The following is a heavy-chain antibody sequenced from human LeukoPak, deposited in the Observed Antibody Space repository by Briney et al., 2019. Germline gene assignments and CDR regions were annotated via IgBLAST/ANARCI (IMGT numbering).Heavy chain of an antibody. CDR2: IYPGDSDT. Sequence: GESLKISCKGSGYSSTSYWIGWVRQMPGKGLAWMGIIYPGDSDTRYSPSFQGQVTISADKSISTAYLQWSSLKASDTAMYYCARRIVGATTSDYYYYMDVWGKGTTVTVSS. CDR3: ARRIVGATTSDYYYYMDV. D-gene: IGHD1-26*01. J-gene: IGHJ6*03. CDR1: GYSSTSYW. V-gene: IGHV5-51*01.